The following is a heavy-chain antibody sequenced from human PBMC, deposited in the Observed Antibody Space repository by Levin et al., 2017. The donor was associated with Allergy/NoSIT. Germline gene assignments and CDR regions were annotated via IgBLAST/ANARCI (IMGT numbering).Heavy chain of an antibody. D-gene: IGHD1-26*01. Sequence: GESLKISCAASGFTFSSYAMSWVRQAPGKGLEWVSAISGSGGSTYYADSVKGRFTISRDNSKNTLYLQMNSLRAEDTAVYYCAKASGWELLAFGYWGQGTLVTVSS. CDR2: ISGSGGST. CDR3: AKASGWELLAFGY. CDR1: GFTFSSYA. V-gene: IGHV3-23*01. J-gene: IGHJ4*02.